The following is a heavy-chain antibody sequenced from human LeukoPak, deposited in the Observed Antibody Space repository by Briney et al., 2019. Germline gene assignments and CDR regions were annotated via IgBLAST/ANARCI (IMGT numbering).Heavy chain of an antibody. Sequence: TLSLTCAVYGGSFSGYYWSWIRQPPGKGLEWIGEINHSGSTNYNPSLKSRVTISVDTSKNQFSLKLSSVTAADTAVYYCARGPRITIFGVVQIEGKGAFDIWGQGTMVTVSS. V-gene: IGHV4-34*01. D-gene: IGHD3-3*01. CDR3: ARGPRITIFGVVQIEGKGAFDI. CDR1: GGSFSGYY. CDR2: INHSGST. J-gene: IGHJ3*02.